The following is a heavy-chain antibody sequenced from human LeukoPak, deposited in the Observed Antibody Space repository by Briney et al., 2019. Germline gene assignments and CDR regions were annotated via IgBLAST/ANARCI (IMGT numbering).Heavy chain of an antibody. D-gene: IGHD3-22*01. CDR1: GGTFSSYA. CDR3: ARAGDIYDSSGSIDY. V-gene: IGHV1-69*04. J-gene: IGHJ4*02. CDR2: IIPILGIA. Sequence: SVKVSCKASGGTFSSYAISWVRQAPGQGLEWMGRIIPILGIANYAQKFQGRVTITADKSTSTACMELSSLRSEDTAVYYCARAGDIYDSSGSIDYWGQGTLDTVSS.